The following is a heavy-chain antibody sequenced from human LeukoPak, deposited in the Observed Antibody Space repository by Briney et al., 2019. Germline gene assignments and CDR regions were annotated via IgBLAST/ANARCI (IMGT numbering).Heavy chain of an antibody. CDR3: ARIGYSSSSFDY. J-gene: IGHJ4*02. CDR2: VKQDGSTK. D-gene: IGHD6-6*01. V-gene: IGHV3-7*03. CDR1: GFTFSNYW. Sequence: GGSLRLSCAASGFTFSNYWMSWVRQAPGKGLEWVANVKQDGSTKYYVDSVKGRFTISRDNAKNSLYLQVNSLRAEGTAVYYCARIGYSSSSFDYWGQGTLVIVSS.